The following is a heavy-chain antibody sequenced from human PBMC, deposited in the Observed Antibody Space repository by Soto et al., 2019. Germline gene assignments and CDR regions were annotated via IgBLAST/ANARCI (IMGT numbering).Heavy chain of an antibody. CDR1: GFTFSSYA. V-gene: IGHV3-23*01. J-gene: IGHJ4*02. Sequence: GGSLRLSCAASGFTFSSYAMSWVRQAPGKGLEWVSAISGSGGSTYYADSVKGRFTISRDNSKNTLYLQMNSLRAEDTAVYYCATRTSGYAGSPKEAYFDYWGQGTLVTVSS. CDR3: ATRTSGYAGSPKEAYFDY. CDR2: ISGSGGST. D-gene: IGHD3-22*01.